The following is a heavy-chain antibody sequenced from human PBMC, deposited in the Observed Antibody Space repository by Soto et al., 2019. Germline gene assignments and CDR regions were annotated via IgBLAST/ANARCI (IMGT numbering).Heavy chain of an antibody. D-gene: IGHD3-3*01. V-gene: IGHV3-21*04. CDR3: AKDRGDFWSGPDAFDI. J-gene: IGHJ3*02. Sequence: GSLRLSCAASGFTFNTYNMIWVRQAPGKGLEWVSSISRSSTYIFYADSVKGRFTISRDNSKKTLFLQMNSLRAEDTAVYYCAKDRGDFWSGPDAFDIWGQGTMVTVSS. CDR2: ISRSSTYI. CDR1: GFTFNTYN.